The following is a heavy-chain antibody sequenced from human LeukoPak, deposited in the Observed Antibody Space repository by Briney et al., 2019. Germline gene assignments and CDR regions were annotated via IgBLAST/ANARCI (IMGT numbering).Heavy chain of an antibody. J-gene: IGHJ4*02. Sequence: GASVKVSCKASGYTFTSYNMHWVRQAPGQGLEWMGIINPSGGSTSYAQKFRGRVTMTRDTSTSTVYMELSSLRSEDTAVYYCARTRDDYTHADYWGQGTLVTVSS. CDR2: INPSGGST. CDR1: GYTFTSYN. CDR3: ARTRDDYTHADY. D-gene: IGHD5-24*01. V-gene: IGHV1-46*01.